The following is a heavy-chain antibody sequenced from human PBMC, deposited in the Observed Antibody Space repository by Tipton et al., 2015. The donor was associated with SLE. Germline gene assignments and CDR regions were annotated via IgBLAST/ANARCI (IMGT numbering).Heavy chain of an antibody. Sequence: SLRLSCEVSGFTFNDAWMNWVRQAPGKGLQWVGRIKSKANDGTADYAAPVQGRFTISRDDSINTLYLEMNSLKTEDTAVYYCATRPTPGDYPLDFWGQGTLVTVPS. J-gene: IGHJ4*02. V-gene: IGHV3-15*07. CDR1: GFTFNDAW. D-gene: IGHD4-17*01. CDR3: ATRPTPGDYPLDF. CDR2: IKSKANDGTA.